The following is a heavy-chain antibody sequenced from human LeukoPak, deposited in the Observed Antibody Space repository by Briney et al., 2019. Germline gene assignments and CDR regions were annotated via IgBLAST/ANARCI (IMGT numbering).Heavy chain of an antibody. J-gene: IGHJ4*02. D-gene: IGHD2-2*01. CDR3: ARPHCSSTSCYYYFDY. V-gene: IGHV3-11*06. Sequence: PGGSLRLSCAASGFPFSDYYMSWIRQAPGKGLEWVSYISSSSGDTNYADSVKGRFTISRDNAKNSLYLQMNSLRDEDTAVYYCARPHCSSTSCYYYFDYWGQGTLVTVSS. CDR1: GFPFSDYY. CDR2: ISSSSGDT.